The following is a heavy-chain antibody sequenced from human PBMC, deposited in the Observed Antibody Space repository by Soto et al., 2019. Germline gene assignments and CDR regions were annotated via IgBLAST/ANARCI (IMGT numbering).Heavy chain of an antibody. V-gene: IGHV3-72*01. CDR1: GFTFSDHY. Sequence: EVQLVESGGGLVQPGGSLRLSCAAYGFTFSDHYIDWVRQAPGKGLEWVARCRNKANRYTTEYAASVKTRFTIPRDDSNSSLYLEMNSLKTEAPAMYYCTASWDDYRYFGYWGHGNLVTVSA. CDR2: CRNKANRYTT. J-gene: IGHJ4*01. CDR3: TASWDDYRYFGY. D-gene: IGHD1-26*01.